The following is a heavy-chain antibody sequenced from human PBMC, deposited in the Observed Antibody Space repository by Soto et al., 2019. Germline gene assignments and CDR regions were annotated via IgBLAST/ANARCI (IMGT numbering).Heavy chain of an antibody. V-gene: IGHV4-34*01. J-gene: IGHJ4*02. CDR2: INHSGST. CDR1: GGSFSGYY. Sequence: PSETLSLTCAVYGGSFSGYYWSWIRQPPGKGLEWIGEINHSGSTNYNPSLKSRVTISVDTSKNQLSLKLSSVTAADTAVYYCARGRARGYDFWSGYLEVPQFDYWGQGTLVTVSS. D-gene: IGHD3-3*01. CDR3: ARGRARGYDFWSGYLEVPQFDY.